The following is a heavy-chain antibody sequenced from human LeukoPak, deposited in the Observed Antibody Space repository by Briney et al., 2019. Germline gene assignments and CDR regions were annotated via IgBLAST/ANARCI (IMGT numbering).Heavy chain of an antibody. D-gene: IGHD3-10*01. CDR1: GYTFTSYD. J-gene: IGHJ6*03. V-gene: IGHV1-8*01. CDR2: MNPNSGNT. CDR3: AILYGSARKYYYYHYMDV. Sequence: ASVKVSCKASGYTFTSYDINWVRQATGQGLEWMGWMNPNSGNTGYAQKFQGRVTMTRNTSISTAYMELSSLRSEDTAVYYCAILYGSARKYYYYHYMDVWGKGTTVTVSS.